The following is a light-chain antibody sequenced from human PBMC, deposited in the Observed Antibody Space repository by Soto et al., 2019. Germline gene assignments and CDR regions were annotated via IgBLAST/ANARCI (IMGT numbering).Light chain of an antibody. CDR2: DVS. V-gene: IGLV2-14*01. CDR3: SSYTASSAPYV. J-gene: IGLJ1*01. CDR1: SSDVGGYNH. Sequence: QSALTQPASVSGSPGQSITISCTGTSSDVGGYNHVSWYQQHPDKAPKLMIYDVSNRPSGVSNRFSGSKSGNTASLTISGLQAEDEADYYCSSYTASSAPYVFGTGTKVTVL.